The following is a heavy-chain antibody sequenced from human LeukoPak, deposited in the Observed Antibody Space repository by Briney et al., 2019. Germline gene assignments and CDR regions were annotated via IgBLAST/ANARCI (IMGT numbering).Heavy chain of an antibody. D-gene: IGHD3-22*01. J-gene: IGHJ4*02. CDR2: IIPIFGTA. CDR1: GGTFSSYA. CDR3: AGGYYYDSSGYYSPEY. Sequence: ASVKVSCKASGGTFSSYAVSWVRQAPRQGLEWMGGIIPIFGTANYAQKFQGRVTITADESTSTAYMELSSLGSEDTAVYYCAGGYYYDSSGYYSPEYWGQGTLVTVSS. V-gene: IGHV1-69*01.